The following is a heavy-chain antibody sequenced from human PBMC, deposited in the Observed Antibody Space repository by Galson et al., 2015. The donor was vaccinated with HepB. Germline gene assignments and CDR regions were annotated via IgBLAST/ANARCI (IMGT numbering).Heavy chain of an antibody. CDR3: ARGQYDILTGYLGC. CDR1: GFTFSSYA. Sequence: SLRLSCAASGFTFSSYAMHWVRQAPGKGLEWVAVISYDGSNKYYADSVKGRFTISRDNSKNTLYLQMNSLRAEDTAVYYCARGQYDILTGYLGCWGQGTLVTVSS. D-gene: IGHD3-9*01. V-gene: IGHV3-30-3*01. J-gene: IGHJ4*02. CDR2: ISYDGSNK.